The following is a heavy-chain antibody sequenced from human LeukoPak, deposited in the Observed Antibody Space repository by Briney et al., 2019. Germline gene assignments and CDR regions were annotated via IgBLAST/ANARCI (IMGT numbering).Heavy chain of an antibody. V-gene: IGHV1-24*01. CDR3: ATATAMASYYFDY. Sequence: ASVKVSCKVSGYTLTELSMHWVRQAPGKGLEWVGGFDPEDGETIYAQKFQGRVTMTEDTSTDTAYMELSSLRSEDTAVYYCATATAMASYYFDYWGQGTLVTVSS. CDR1: GYTLTELS. J-gene: IGHJ4*02. CDR2: FDPEDGET. D-gene: IGHD5-18*01.